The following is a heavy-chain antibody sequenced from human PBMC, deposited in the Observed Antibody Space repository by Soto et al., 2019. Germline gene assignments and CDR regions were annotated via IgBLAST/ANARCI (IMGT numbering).Heavy chain of an antibody. Sequence: GGSLRLSCAASGFTFSSYAMSWVRQAPGKGLEWVSAISGSGGSTYYADSVKGRFTISRDNSKNTLYLQMNSLRADDTAVYYCAKGITHSLNYYYYYYMDVWGKGTTVTVSS. J-gene: IGHJ6*03. CDR2: ISGSGGST. CDR1: GFTFSSYA. CDR3: AKGITHSLNYYYYYYMDV. D-gene: IGHD2-15*01. V-gene: IGHV3-23*01.